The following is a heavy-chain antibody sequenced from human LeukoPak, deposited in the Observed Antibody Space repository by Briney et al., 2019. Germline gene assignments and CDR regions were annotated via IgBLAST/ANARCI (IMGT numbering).Heavy chain of an antibody. D-gene: IGHD3-10*02. CDR1: GFTFSSYE. CDR2: INSSGSTI. CDR3: AELGITMIGGV. Sequence: GGSLRLSCAASGFTFSSYEMNWVRQAPGKGLEWVSYINSSGSTIYYADSVKGRFTISRDNAKNSLYLQMNSLRAEDTAVYYCAELGITMIGGVWGQGTLVTVSS. J-gene: IGHJ4*02. V-gene: IGHV3-48*03.